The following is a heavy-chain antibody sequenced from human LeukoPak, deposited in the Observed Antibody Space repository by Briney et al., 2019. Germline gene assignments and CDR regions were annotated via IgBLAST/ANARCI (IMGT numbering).Heavy chain of an antibody. V-gene: IGHV1-18*01. J-gene: IGHJ3*02. D-gene: IGHD1-26*01. CDR3: ARDQGSIVGASDAFDI. CDR2: ISAYNGNT. Sequence: ASVKVSCKASGYTFTSYGISWVRQAPGQGLEWMGWISAYNGNTNYAQKLQGRVTMTTDTSTSTAYMELRSLRSDDTAVYYCARDQGSIVGASDAFDIWGQGTMVTVSS. CDR1: GYTFTSYG.